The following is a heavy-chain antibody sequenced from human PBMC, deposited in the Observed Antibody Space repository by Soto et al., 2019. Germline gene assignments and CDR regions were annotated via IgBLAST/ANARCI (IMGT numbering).Heavy chain of an antibody. Sequence: EVQLVESGGGLVQPGRSLRLSCAASGFTFDDYAMHWVRQAPGKGLEWVSGISWNSGSLGYADSVKGRFTISRGNAKNSLSLQRFSQRAGYTALYYCAKGVQLLIAGVGYWGQGTLVTVSS. V-gene: IGHV3-9*01. J-gene: IGHJ4*02. CDR3: AKGVQLLIAGVGY. CDR1: GFTFDDYA. CDR2: ISWNSGSL. D-gene: IGHD2-2*01.